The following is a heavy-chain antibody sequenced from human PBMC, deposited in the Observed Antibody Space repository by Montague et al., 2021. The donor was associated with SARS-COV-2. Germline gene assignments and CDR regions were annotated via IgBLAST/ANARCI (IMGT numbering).Heavy chain of an antibody. Sequence: TLSLTCTVSGGSISSGGYYWGWIRQHPGKGLEWIGYIYYSGSTYYNPSLKSRVTLSVDTSKNQFSLKLSSVTAADTAVYYCARAKGLLVLMVYVMGAFGIWGQGTLVTVSS. D-gene: IGHD2-8*01. CDR2: IYYSGST. V-gene: IGHV4-31*03. CDR1: GGSISSGGYY. CDR3: ARAKGLLVLMVYVMGAFGI. J-gene: IGHJ3*02.